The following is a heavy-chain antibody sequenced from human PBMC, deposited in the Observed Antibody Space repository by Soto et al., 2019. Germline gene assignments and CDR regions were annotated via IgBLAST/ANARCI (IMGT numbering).Heavy chain of an antibody. CDR2: IYYSGST. J-gene: IGHJ5*02. V-gene: IGHV4-59*08. CDR1: GGSISSYY. Sequence: SETLSLTCTVSGGSISSYYWSWIRQPPGKGLEWIGYIYYSGSTNYNPSLKSRVTISVDTSKNQFSLKLSSVTAADTAVYYCARLYCSSTSCYFAWFDPWGQGTLVTVSS. D-gene: IGHD2-2*01. CDR3: ARLYCSSTSCYFAWFDP.